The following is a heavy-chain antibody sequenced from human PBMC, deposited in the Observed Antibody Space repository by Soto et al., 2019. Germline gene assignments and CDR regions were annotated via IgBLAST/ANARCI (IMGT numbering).Heavy chain of an antibody. CDR2: ISSSGSTI. CDR1: GFTFSDYY. V-gene: IGHV3-11*01. D-gene: IGHD6-13*01. CDR3: ARDLSSSWYLGAFDI. Sequence: PGGSLRLSCAASGFTFSDYYMSWIRQAPGKGLEWVSYISSSGSTIYYADSVKGRFTISRDNAKNSLYLQMNSLRAEDTAVYYCARDLSSSWYLGAFDIWGQGTMVTVSS. J-gene: IGHJ3*02.